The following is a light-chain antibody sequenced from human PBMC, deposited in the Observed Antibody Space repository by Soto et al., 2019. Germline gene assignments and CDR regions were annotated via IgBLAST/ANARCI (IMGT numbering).Light chain of an antibody. CDR3: QQYNSWPYT. Sequence: EKVMTQSPATLSVPPGERATLSCRASQSVSSNLDWYQQKPGQAPRLLIYGASTRATGLPARFSGSGSGTEFTLTIGSLQSEDFAVYYCQQYNSWPYTFGQGTKLEIK. V-gene: IGKV3-15*01. CDR1: QSVSSN. CDR2: GAS. J-gene: IGKJ2*01.